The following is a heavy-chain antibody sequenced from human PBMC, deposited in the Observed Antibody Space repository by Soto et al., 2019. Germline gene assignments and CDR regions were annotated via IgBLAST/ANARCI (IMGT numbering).Heavy chain of an antibody. Sequence: SETLSLTCTVSGGSISSSSYYWGWIRQPPGKGLEWIGSIYYSGSTYYNPSLKSRVTISVDTSKNQFSLKLSSVTAADTAVYYCARHPDDYGDRPPTTVQHWGQGTLVTVSS. CDR2: IYYSGST. V-gene: IGHV4-39*01. CDR1: GGSISSSSYY. CDR3: ARHPDDYGDRPPTTVQH. D-gene: IGHD4-17*01. J-gene: IGHJ1*01.